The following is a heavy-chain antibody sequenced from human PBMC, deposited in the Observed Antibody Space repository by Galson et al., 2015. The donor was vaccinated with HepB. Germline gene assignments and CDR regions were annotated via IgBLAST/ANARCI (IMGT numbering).Heavy chain of an antibody. D-gene: IGHD6-13*01. CDR3: ARVWAATAHFGY. J-gene: IGHJ4*02. Sequence: SLRLSCAASGFAVNSNYMSWVRQAPGKGLEWVSVIYADGSTFYADSVKGRFTISRDNSKNTLYLQVSSLRAEDTAVYYCARVWAATAHFGYWGQGTLVTVSS. V-gene: IGHV3-53*01. CDR1: GFAVNSNY. CDR2: IYADGST.